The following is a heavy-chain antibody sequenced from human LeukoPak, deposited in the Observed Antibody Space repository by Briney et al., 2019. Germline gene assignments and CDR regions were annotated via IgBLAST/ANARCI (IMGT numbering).Heavy chain of an antibody. CDR3: TRMTKGHDY. D-gene: IGHD4-11*01. CDR2: INHSGYT. V-gene: IGHV4-34*01. CDR1: GASFDDYY. J-gene: IGHJ4*02. Sequence: SEALSLTCAVSGASFDDYYWSWVRKTPGKGLEWLGEINHSGYTNDSPSLKSRVTLSIDTSRKQFSLNLKSVTVADAGIYYCTRMTKGHDYWGQGTLVTVSS.